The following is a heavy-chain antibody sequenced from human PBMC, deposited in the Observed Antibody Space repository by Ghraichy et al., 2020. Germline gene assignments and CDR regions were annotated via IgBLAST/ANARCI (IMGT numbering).Heavy chain of an antibody. Sequence: SETLSLTCTVSGGSVSTSSWSWFRQPPGKGLEWVGYIYNSVNTNNNPSLKSRVTISVDTSKNQFSLRLSSVTAADTAMYYCTRFARNPDSWGQGILVTVSS. J-gene: IGHJ5*01. CDR2: IYNSVNT. CDR1: GGSVSTSS. V-gene: IGHV4-59*02. CDR3: TRFARNPDS. D-gene: IGHD1-14*01.